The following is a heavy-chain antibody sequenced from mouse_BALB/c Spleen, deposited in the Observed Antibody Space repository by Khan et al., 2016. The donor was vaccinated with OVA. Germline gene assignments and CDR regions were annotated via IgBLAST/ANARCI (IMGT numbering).Heavy chain of an antibody. J-gene: IGHJ2*01. D-gene: IGHD1-1*01. CDR3: ARKGQRWDFDY. Sequence: QVQLKQSGAELAKPGASVKMSCKASGYTFINYWILWIKQRPGQGLEWIGYINPSTGYTEYNQNFKDKATLTADKSSSTVYMQLSSLASEDSTVYYCARKGQRWDFDYWGQGTTLTVSS. V-gene: IGHV1-7*01. CDR2: INPSTGYT. CDR1: GYTFINYW.